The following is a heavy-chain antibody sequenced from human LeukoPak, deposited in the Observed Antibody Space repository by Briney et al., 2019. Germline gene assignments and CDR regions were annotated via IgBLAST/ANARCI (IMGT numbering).Heavy chain of an antibody. CDR2: IGGHET. CDR3: AKDWIQFNRVYDCFDS. J-gene: IGHJ4*02. Sequence: PGGSLRLSCTTSGFTFSTNAMSWVRQAPGKGLEWVSTIGGHETFYADSVMGRFTISRDNSKNTVYLHMSSLRVEDTAVYYCAKDWIQFNRVYDCFDSWGQGTLVTVSS. D-gene: IGHD3-16*01. CDR1: GFTFSTNA. V-gene: IGHV3-23*01.